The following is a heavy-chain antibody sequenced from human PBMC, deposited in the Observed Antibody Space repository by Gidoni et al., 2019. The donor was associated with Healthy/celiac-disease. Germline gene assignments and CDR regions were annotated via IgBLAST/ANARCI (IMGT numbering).Heavy chain of an antibody. V-gene: IGHV4-61*02. CDR1: GGSISSGSYY. Sequence: QGQLQESGPGLVKPSQTLSLTCTVSGGSISSGSYYWSWIRQPAGKGLEWIGRIYTSGSTNYNPSLKSRVTISVDTSKNQFSLKLSSVTAADTAVYYCARGIAVAGADYWGQGTLVTVSS. CDR3: ARGIAVAGADY. D-gene: IGHD6-19*01. CDR2: IYTSGST. J-gene: IGHJ4*02.